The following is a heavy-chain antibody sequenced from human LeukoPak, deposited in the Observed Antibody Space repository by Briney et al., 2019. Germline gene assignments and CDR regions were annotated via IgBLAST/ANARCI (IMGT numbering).Heavy chain of an antibody. Sequence: GASVKVSCTATGYTLTDYYMHWVRQAPGHGLEWMGWINPKNGGTNYEPSFQGRVTMTRDTSISTAYMELSGLRPDDTAIFYCARGLANYGGNDYFDFWGQGTLVTVSS. D-gene: IGHD2-15*01. J-gene: IGHJ4*02. CDR2: INPKNGGT. CDR3: ARGLANYGGNDYFDF. V-gene: IGHV1-2*02. CDR1: GYTLTDYY.